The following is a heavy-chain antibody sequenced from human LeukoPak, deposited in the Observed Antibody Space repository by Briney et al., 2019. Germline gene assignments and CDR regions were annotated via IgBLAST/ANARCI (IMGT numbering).Heavy chain of an antibody. Sequence: AASVKVSCKASGYTFTRYEMNWVRQAPGQGLEWMGWINTNTGNPTYAQGFTGRFVFSLDTSVSTAYLQISSLKAVDTAIYYCARVDISNWSRCDYWGQGTLVTVSS. D-gene: IGHD6-13*01. J-gene: IGHJ4*02. CDR3: ARVDISNWSRCDY. V-gene: IGHV7-4-1*02. CDR1: GYTFTRYE. CDR2: INTNTGNP.